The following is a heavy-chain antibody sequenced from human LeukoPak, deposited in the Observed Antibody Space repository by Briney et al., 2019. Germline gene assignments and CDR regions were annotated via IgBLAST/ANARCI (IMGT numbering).Heavy chain of an antibody. CDR3: VAGAGAPPAGAVLFDY. CDR1: GFTFTSSA. Sequence: SVKVSCKASGFTFTSSAVQWVRQARGQRLEWIGWIVVGSGNTNYAQKFQERVTITRDMSTSTAYMELSSLRSEDTAVYYCVAGAGAPPAGAVLFDYWGQGTLVTVSS. D-gene: IGHD1-26*01. V-gene: IGHV1-58*01. J-gene: IGHJ4*02. CDR2: IVVGSGNT.